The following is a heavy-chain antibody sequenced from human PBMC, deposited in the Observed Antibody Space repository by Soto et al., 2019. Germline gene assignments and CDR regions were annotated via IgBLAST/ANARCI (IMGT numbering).Heavy chain of an antibody. D-gene: IGHD2-8*02. V-gene: IGHV3-33*01. CDR3: VRDALVVATVNNWFDP. Sequence: AGGSLRLSCEASGFIFSSYGMNWVRQAPGKGLEWVAGLWYDGSNKDYTDSVKGRFTIPRDNSKNTLYLQMNSLRVEDTAVYFCVRDALVVATVNNWFDPWGQGTLVTVSS. CDR1: GFIFSSYG. CDR2: LWYDGSNK. J-gene: IGHJ5*02.